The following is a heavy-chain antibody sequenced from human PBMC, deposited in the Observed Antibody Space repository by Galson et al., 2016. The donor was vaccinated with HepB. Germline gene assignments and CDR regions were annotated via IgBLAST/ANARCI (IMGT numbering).Heavy chain of an antibody. CDR1: GFNFTNYN. D-gene: IGHD4-17*01. Sequence: SLRLSCAASGFNFTNYNMNWVRQVPGKGLEWVSLITTSRTYYAESVKGRFTISRDNAKNSLYLQMNSLRAEDTAVYFCTREKYFPLYGAEGFFDYWGQGTLVTVSS. CDR2: ITTSRTY. CDR3: TREKYFPLYGAEGFFDY. V-gene: IGHV3-21*06. J-gene: IGHJ4*02.